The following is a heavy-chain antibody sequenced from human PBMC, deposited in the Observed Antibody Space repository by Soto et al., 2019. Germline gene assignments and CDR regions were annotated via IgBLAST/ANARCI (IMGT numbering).Heavy chain of an antibody. J-gene: IGHJ3*02. Sequence: ASVKVSCKASGYTFTSYDINWVRQATGQGLEWMGWMNPNSGNTGYAQKLQGRVTMTRNTSISTAYMELSSLRSEDTAVYYCAREVYYDSSGYYYLAFDIWGQGTMVTVSS. CDR3: AREVYYDSSGYYYLAFDI. D-gene: IGHD3-22*01. CDR1: GYTFTSYD. V-gene: IGHV1-8*01. CDR2: MNPNSGNT.